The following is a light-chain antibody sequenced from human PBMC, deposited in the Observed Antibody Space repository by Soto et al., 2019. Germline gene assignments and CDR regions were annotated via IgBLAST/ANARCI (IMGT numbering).Light chain of an antibody. CDR2: GSS. Sequence: EVVLTQSPGTLSLSPGERATLSCRASQSIINNYLAWYQQRPGQAPRLLIYGSSYSATGIPGRFSGSGSGTDYTLTISRLEPEDFAVYYCHQYGSTPPYTFGQGTKVEI. J-gene: IGKJ2*01. CDR3: HQYGSTPPYT. V-gene: IGKV3-20*01. CDR1: QSIINNY.